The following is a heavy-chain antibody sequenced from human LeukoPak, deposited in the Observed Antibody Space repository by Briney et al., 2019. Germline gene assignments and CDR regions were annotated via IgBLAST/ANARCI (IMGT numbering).Heavy chain of an antibody. D-gene: IGHD3-22*01. CDR3: ATEFYDSTGYPTELDY. CDR2: ISSSGSTI. V-gene: IGHV3-48*03. Sequence: PGGSLRLSCAASGFTFSSYEMNWARQAPGKGLEWVSYISSSGSTIYYADSVKGRFTISRDNAKNSLYLQMNSLRAEDTAVYYCATEFYDSTGYPTELDYWGQGTLVTVSS. J-gene: IGHJ4*02. CDR1: GFTFSSYE.